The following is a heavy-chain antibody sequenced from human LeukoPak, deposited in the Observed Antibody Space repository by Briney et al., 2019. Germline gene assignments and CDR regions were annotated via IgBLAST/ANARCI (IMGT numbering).Heavy chain of an antibody. Sequence: ETLSLTCTVSGGSISSSSYYWGWIRQPPGKGLEWIGSIYYSGSTYYNPSLKSRVTISVDTSKNQFSLKLSSVTAADTAVYYCARGLFLNYYDSSEQSDYWGQGTLVTVSS. V-gene: IGHV4-39*01. CDR1: GGSISSSSYY. D-gene: IGHD3-22*01. CDR3: ARGLFLNYYDSSEQSDY. CDR2: IYYSGST. J-gene: IGHJ4*02.